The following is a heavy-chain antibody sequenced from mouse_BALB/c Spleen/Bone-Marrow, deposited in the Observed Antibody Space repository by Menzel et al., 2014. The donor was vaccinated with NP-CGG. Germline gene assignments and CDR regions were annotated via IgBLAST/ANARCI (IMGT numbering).Heavy chain of an antibody. CDR1: GFNIKDTY. CDR3: ASYYYGRAWFAY. D-gene: IGHD1-1*01. V-gene: IGHV14-3*02. CDR2: IDPANGNT. Sequence: EVQLQQSGAELVKPGASVKLSCTASGFNIKDTYMHWVKQRPEQGLEWIGMIDPANGNTKYDPKFQGKATITADTSSNTAYLQLSSLTSEDTAVYYCASYYYGRAWFAYWGQGTLVTVSA. J-gene: IGHJ3*01.